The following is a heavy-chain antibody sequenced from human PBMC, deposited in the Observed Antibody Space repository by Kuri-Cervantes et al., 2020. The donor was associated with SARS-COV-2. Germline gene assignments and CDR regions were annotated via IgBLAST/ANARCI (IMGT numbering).Heavy chain of an antibody. D-gene: IGHD4-23*01. J-gene: IGHJ4*02. CDR2: IYTSGST. CDR1: GGSISSYY. Sequence: ESLKISCTVSGGSISSYYWSWIRQPAGKGLEWIGRIYTSGSTNYNPSLKSRVTMSVDTSKNQFSLKLSSVTAADTAVYFCARVAGYGGNSFTDYWGQGTLVTVSS. V-gene: IGHV4-4*07. CDR3: ARVAGYGGNSFTDY.